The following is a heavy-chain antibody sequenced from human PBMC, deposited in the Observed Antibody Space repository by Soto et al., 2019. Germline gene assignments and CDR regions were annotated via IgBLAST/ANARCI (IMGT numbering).Heavy chain of an antibody. D-gene: IGHD1-1*01. J-gene: IGHJ3*02. CDR1: RGSISRGAYY. V-gene: IGHV4-31*02. CDR3: ARVERGTATTVVDAFDI. CDR2: IHYSGST. Sequence: PSDTLSLTWTVSRGSISRGAYYWSWIRQHPGKGLEWIGYIHYSGSTYYNPSLKSRVTVSVDTSTNQFSLKMSSVTAADTALYYCARVERGTATTVVDAFDIWGPGTMVTVSS.